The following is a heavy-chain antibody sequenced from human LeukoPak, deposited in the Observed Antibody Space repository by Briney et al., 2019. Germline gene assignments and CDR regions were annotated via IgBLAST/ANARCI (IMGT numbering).Heavy chain of an antibody. CDR3: TRGYGIMGAHPTDH. CDR2: ISAYNGNT. D-gene: IGHD1-26*01. V-gene: IGHV1-18*01. Sequence: GASVKVSCKASGYTFTSYGISWVRQAPGQGLEWMGWISAYNGNTNYAQRFQGRVTMTKNTSISTAYMELSSLRSEDTAVYYCTRGYGIMGAHPTDHWGQGTLVTVSS. CDR1: GYTFTSYG. J-gene: IGHJ4*02.